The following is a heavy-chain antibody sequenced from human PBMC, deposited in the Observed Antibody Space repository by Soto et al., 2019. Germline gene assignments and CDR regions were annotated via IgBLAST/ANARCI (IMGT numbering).Heavy chain of an antibody. D-gene: IGHD2-15*01. J-gene: IGHJ5*02. CDR3: TRLKDYCRDGGCYYDP. CDR2: IKSRANNYAT. CDR1: GFTFSGFA. Sequence: PGASLRLSCAASGFTFSGFAMHWVRQASGKGLEWVGRIKSRANNYATACTASVKGRLTISRDDSKNTAYLQMNSRKTEDSAVYYCTRLKDYCRDGGCYYDPCGQGTLVTVSS. V-gene: IGHV3-73*01.